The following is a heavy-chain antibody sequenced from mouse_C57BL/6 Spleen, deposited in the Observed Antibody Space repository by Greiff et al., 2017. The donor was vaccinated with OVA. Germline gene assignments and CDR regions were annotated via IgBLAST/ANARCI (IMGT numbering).Heavy chain of an antibody. CDR2: IDPSDSET. D-gene: IGHD2-4*01. J-gene: IGHJ1*03. CDR3: ARRGDGDYDGYWYFDV. V-gene: IGHV1-52*01. Sequence: QVQLQQPGAELVRPGSSVKLSCKASGYTFTSYWMHWVKQRPIQGLEWIGNIDPSDSETHSNQKFKDKATLTVDKSSSTAYMQLSSLTSEDLAVYYCARRGDGDYDGYWYFDVWGTGATVTVSS. CDR1: GYTFTSYW.